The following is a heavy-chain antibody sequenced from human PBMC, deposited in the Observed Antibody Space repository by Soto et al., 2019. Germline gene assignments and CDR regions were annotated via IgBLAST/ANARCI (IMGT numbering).Heavy chain of an antibody. CDR3: ARDRYYGSGTYYNFYSGMDV. CDR1: GGSINSGDYY. Sequence: NPSETLSLTCTVSGGSINSGDYYWTWVRQPPGKGLEWIGNIFHSGSTYYTPSLQSRVSISLDTSKNHFSLKLSSVTPADTAVYYCARDRYYGSGTYYNFYSGMDVWGQGTTGTVS. CDR2: IFHSGST. V-gene: IGHV4-30-4*01. D-gene: IGHD3-10*01. J-gene: IGHJ6*02.